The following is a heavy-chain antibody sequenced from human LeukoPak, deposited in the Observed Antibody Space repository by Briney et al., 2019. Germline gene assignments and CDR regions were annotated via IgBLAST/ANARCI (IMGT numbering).Heavy chain of an antibody. CDR1: GGPISSYY. CDR2: IYTSGST. V-gene: IGHV4-4*07. Sequence: SETLSLTCTVSGGPISSYYWSWIRQPAGKGLEWIGRIYTSGSTNYNPSLKSRVTMSVDTSKNQFSLKLSSVTAADTAVYYCARDARDTSGSYPYFNYWGPGTLVTVSS. CDR3: ARDARDTSGSYPYFNY. J-gene: IGHJ4*02. D-gene: IGHD1-26*01.